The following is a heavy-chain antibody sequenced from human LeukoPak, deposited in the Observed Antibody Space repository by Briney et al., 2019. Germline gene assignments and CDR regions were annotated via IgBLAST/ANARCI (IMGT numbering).Heavy chain of an antibody. CDR3: AAGYSSGIDY. Sequence: SQTLSLTCTVSGGSISSSSYYWGWIRQPPGKGLEWIGSIYYSGSTYYNPSLKSRVTISVDTSKNQFSLKLSSVTAADTAVYYCAAGYSSGIDYWGQGTLVTVSS. CDR1: GGSISSSSYY. V-gene: IGHV4-39*01. D-gene: IGHD6-19*01. CDR2: IYYSGST. J-gene: IGHJ4*02.